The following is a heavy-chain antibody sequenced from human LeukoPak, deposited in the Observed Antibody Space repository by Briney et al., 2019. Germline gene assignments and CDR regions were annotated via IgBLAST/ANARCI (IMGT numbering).Heavy chain of an antibody. D-gene: IGHD1-26*01. CDR1: GGSFSSSSYY. J-gene: IGHJ4*02. Sequence: PSETLSLTCTVSGGSFSSSSYYWGWIRQPPGKGLEWIGSIYYSGSTYYNPSLKSRVTLSVDTSKNQFSLKLRSVTAADTAVYYCASISGSYGPLDHWGQGTLVTVSS. CDR3: ASISGSYGPLDH. CDR2: IYYSGST. V-gene: IGHV4-39*01.